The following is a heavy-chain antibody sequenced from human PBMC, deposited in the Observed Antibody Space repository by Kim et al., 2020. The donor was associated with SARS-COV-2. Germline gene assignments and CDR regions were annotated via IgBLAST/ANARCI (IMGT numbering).Heavy chain of an antibody. J-gene: IGHJ4*02. CDR2: ISAYNGNT. V-gene: IGHV1-18*04. CDR1: GYTFTSYG. Sequence: ASVKVSCKASGYTFTSYGISWVRQAPGQGLEWMGWISAYNGNTNYAQKLQGRVTMTTDTSTSTAYMELRGLRSDDTAVYYCAGDLRQWLGLYYFDYWGQGTLVTVSS. CDR3: AGDLRQWLGLYYFDY. D-gene: IGHD6-19*01.